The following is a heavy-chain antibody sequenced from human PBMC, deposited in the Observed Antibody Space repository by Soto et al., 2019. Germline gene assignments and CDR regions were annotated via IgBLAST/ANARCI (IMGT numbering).Heavy chain of an antibody. V-gene: IGHV3-7*01. CDR1: GFTFSSYW. D-gene: IGHD1-7*01. CDR3: ARKGQGGNSLSYYYGMDV. CDR2: IKQDGSEK. Sequence: GGSLRLSCAASGFTFSSYWMSWVRQAPGKGLEWVANIKQDGSEKYYVDSVKGRFTISRDNAKNSLYLQMNSLRAEDTAVYYCARKGQGGNSLSYYYGMDVWGQGTTVTVSS. J-gene: IGHJ6*02.